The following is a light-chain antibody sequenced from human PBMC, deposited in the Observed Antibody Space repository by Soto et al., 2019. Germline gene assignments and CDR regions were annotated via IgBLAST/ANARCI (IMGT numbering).Light chain of an antibody. V-gene: IGLV2-8*01. Sequence: QSALTQPPSASGSPGQSVAISCTGTSSDIGGYNFVSWYQQHPGKAPRVLLYEVSKPASGVPDRFSGSKSGNTASLTVTGLQAEDEADYYCASYARSNNVLFGGGTKLTVL. CDR1: SSDIGGYNF. CDR2: EVS. J-gene: IGLJ2*01. CDR3: ASYARSNNVL.